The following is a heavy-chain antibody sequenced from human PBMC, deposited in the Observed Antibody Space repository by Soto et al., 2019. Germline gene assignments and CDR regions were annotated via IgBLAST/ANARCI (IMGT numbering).Heavy chain of an antibody. Sequence: QVQLQESGPGLVKPSETLSLICTVSGRSIRNYFWTWIRQPAGKGLEWIGRIYSSGNTVYNASLKSRVTTSIDMSKNQFSLKLSSMTAADTAVYYCVRDVESPGISGSWGAFDIWGHGTVVTVSS. D-gene: IGHD1-20*01. V-gene: IGHV4-4*07. CDR2: IYSSGNT. CDR3: VRDVESPGISGSWGAFDI. CDR1: GRSIRNYF. J-gene: IGHJ3*02.